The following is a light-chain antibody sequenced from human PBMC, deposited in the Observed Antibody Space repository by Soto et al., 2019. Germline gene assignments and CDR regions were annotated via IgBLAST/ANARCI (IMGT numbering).Light chain of an antibody. CDR2: GVS. J-gene: IGLJ1*01. CDR3: SSFTGTTTLDV. V-gene: IGLV2-14*03. CDR1: SSDVGAYKY. Sequence: QSVLTQPASVSGSPGQSITISCTGTSSDVGAYKYVSWYQQHPGKVPKLIIYGVSNRPSGVSNRFSGSKSGNTAFLTISGPQPEDEADYYCSSFTGTTTLDVSGTGTKVTVL.